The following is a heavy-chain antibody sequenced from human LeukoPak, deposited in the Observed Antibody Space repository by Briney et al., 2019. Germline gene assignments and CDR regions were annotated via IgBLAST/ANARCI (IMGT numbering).Heavy chain of an antibody. CDR3: ARAPQDYSGFDSSGPFFDF. D-gene: IGHD3-22*01. Sequence: PGGSLRLSCAASGFTFSSYGMSWVRQAPGKGLEWVSAISGSGGSTYYADSVKGRFTISRDNSKNTLYLQMNSLRTDDTAVYYCARAPQDYSGFDSSGPFFDFWGQGTLVTVSS. J-gene: IGHJ4*02. CDR2: ISGSGGST. CDR1: GFTFSSYG. V-gene: IGHV3-23*01.